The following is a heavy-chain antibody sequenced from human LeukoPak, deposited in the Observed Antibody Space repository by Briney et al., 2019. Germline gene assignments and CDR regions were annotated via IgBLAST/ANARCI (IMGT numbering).Heavy chain of an antibody. J-gene: IGHJ4*02. CDR2: ISYDGSNK. CDR3: ARAIYDSSGYFLGY. D-gene: IGHD3-22*01. V-gene: IGHV3-30-3*01. CDR1: GFTFSSYT. Sequence: GGSLRLSCAASGFTFSSYTMHWGRQAPGKGLEGVAGISYDGSNKYYADSVKGRFTISRDNSKNTMYLQMNSLRAEDTAVYYCARAIYDSSGYFLGYWGQGTLVTVSS.